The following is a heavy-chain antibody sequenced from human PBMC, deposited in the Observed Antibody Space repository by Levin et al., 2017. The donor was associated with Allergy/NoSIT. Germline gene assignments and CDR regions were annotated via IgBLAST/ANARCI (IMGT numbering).Heavy chain of an antibody. CDR2: IYYSGST. CDR1: GGSISSYY. D-gene: IGHD3-10*01. Sequence: SQTLSLTCTVSGGSISSYYWSWIRQPPGKGLEWIGYIYYSGSTNYNPSLKSRVTISVDTSKNQFSLKLSSVTAADTAVYYCARSPGRLDAFDIWGQGTMVTVSS. J-gene: IGHJ3*02. CDR3: ARSPGRLDAFDI. V-gene: IGHV4-59*01.